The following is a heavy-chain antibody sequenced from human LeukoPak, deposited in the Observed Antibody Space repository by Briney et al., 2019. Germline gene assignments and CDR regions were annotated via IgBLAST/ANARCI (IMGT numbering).Heavy chain of an antibody. V-gene: IGHV3-33*01. D-gene: IGHD6-6*01. CDR3: ARTDRRLIAALGGDAFDI. CDR1: GFTFSSYG. CDR2: IWYDGSNK. J-gene: IGHJ3*02. Sequence: GGSLRLSCAASGFTFSSYGMHWVRQAPGKGREWVAVIWYDGSNKYYADSVKGRFTISRDNSKNTLYLQMNSLRAEDTAVYYCARTDRRLIAALGGDAFDIWGQGTMVTVSS.